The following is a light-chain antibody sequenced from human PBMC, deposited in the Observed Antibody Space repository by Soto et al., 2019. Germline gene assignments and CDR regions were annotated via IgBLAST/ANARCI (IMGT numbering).Light chain of an antibody. CDR1: QSVSSNS. Sequence: VWTQSPGTLSLSPVARATLSCRASQSVSSNSLAWCQQKPGQAPRPLIYGASTRVSGIPAMFSGSGSGRDFTLTISRLEPEDSAVDYCQQYASSPTWTFGEGTKVEIK. V-gene: IGKV3-20*01. CDR3: QQYASSPTWT. CDR2: GAS. J-gene: IGKJ1*01.